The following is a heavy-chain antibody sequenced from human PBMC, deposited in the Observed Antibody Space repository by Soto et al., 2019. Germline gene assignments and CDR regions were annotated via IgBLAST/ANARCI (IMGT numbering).Heavy chain of an antibody. CDR2: IYYSGST. CDR1: GGSISSSSYY. D-gene: IGHD2-21*01. V-gene: IGHV4-39*01. J-gene: IGHJ5*02. CDR3: ARCPEFPDSIWFDP. Sequence: ASETLSLTCTVSGGSISSSSYYWGWIRQPPGKGLEWIGSIYYSGSTYYHPSLKSRVTISVDTSKNQFSLKLSSVTAADTAVYYCARCPEFPDSIWFDPWGQGTLVTVSS.